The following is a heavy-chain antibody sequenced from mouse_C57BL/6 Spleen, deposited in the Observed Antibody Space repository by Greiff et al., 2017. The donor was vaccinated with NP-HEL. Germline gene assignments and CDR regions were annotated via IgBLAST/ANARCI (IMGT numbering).Heavy chain of an antibody. D-gene: IGHD1-1*01. J-gene: IGHJ2*01. Sequence: QVQLQQPGAELVRPGSSVKLSCKASGYTFTSYWMDWVKQRPGQGLEWIGNIYPSDSETHYNQKFKDKATLTVDKSSSTADMQLSSLTSEDSAVYYCARRNPITTGFDYWGQGTTLTVSS. V-gene: IGHV1-61*01. CDR2: IYPSDSET. CDR1: GYTFTSYW. CDR3: ARRNPITTGFDY.